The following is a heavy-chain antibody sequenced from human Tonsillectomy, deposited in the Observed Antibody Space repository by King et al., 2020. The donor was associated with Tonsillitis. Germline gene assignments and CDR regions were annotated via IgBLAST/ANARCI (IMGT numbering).Heavy chain of an antibody. Sequence: VQLVESGGGVVQPGRSLRLSCAASGFIFSNYGMHWVRQAPGKGLEWVAVVSSDGGTEYYADSVKGRFTIYRDNPQDTLYLQMGSLRPGDTAVYYCAKDRPYTGSYWGQGTLLTVSS. J-gene: IGHJ4*02. V-gene: IGHV3-30*18. CDR2: VSSDGGTE. CDR3: AKDRPYTGSY. D-gene: IGHD1-26*01. CDR1: GFIFSNYG.